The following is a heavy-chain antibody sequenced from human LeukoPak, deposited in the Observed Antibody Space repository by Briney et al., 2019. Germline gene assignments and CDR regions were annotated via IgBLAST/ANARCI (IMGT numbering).Heavy chain of an antibody. V-gene: IGHV3-23*01. CDR3: ATYRQVLLPFES. CDR2: ISVSGGTT. Sequence: PGGSLRLSCAASGFTFNNFGMTWVRQPPGKGLEWVSTISVSGGTTYYADSVKGRFTISRDNSKNAVYLQMNSLRAEDTAIYYCATYRQVLLPFESWGQGTLVTVSS. J-gene: IGHJ4*02. CDR1: GFTFNNFG. D-gene: IGHD2-8*02.